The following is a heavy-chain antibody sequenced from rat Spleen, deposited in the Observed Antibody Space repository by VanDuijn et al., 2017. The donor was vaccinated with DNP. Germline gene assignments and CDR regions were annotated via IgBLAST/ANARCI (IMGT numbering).Heavy chain of an antibody. V-gene: IGHV5-25*01. D-gene: IGHD1-8*01. J-gene: IGHJ2*01. Sequence: EVQLVESGGGLVQPGRSMKLSCAALGFTFSNYYMAWVRQAPTKGLEWVASISTGGGNTYYRDSVKGRFTISRDNAKSTLYLQMDSLRSEDTATYYCARHVELQLVTPFDYWGQGVMVTVSS. CDR1: GFTFSNYY. CDR3: ARHVELQLVTPFDY. CDR2: ISTGGGNT.